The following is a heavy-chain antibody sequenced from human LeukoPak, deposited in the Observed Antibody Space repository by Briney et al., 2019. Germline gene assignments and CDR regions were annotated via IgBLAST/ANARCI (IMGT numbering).Heavy chain of an antibody. CDR1: GFTFSSYA. CDR2: ISASGSSI. D-gene: IGHD6-19*01. CDR3: AKVSSAWHIDY. Sequence: GGSLRLSCADSGFTFSSYAMSWVRQAPGKGLEWVSTISASGSSIYYADSVKGRFTISRDNSKNTLYVQMNSLRAEDTAVYYCAKVSSAWHIDYWGQGTLVTVSS. V-gene: IGHV3-23*01. J-gene: IGHJ4*02.